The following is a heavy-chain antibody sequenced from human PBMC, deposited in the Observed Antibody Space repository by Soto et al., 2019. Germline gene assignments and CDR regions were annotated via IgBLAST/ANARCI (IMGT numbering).Heavy chain of an antibody. J-gene: IGHJ4*02. CDR3: AREAGKSVDY. CDR1: GYTFTNYR. Sequence: QVQLVQSGAEVKKPGASVKVSCKASGYTFTNYRITWLRQAPGQGLEWMGWIVAYNGHTNYTQNLQGRVTMTTDTSTSTAYMELRSLTSDDTAVYYCAREAGKSVDYWGQGTLVTVSS. V-gene: IGHV1-18*01. CDR2: IVAYNGHT.